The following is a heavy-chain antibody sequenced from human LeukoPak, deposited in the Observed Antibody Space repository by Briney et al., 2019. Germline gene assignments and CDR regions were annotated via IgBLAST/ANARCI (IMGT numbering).Heavy chain of an antibody. V-gene: IGHV3-74*01. Sequence: GGSLRLSCTASAFTFSSYCMHWVRQAPGKGLVWVSHINSGGSSTSYADSVKGRFTISRDNAKNTLYLQMNSLRAEDTAVYYCARDRYSSAWYEEWGQGTLVTVSS. J-gene: IGHJ4*02. CDR2: INSGGSST. CDR3: ARDRYSSAWYEE. CDR1: AFTFSSYC. D-gene: IGHD6-19*01.